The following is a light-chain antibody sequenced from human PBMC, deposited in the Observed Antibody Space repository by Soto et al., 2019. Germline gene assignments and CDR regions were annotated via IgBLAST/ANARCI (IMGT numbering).Light chain of an antibody. V-gene: IGKV3-15*01. J-gene: IGKJ2*01. CDR3: QQGHNWPLT. Sequence: EVVLMQSPDTLSLSPGERATLSCRASESISSHYIAWYQHKPGQAPRLLIFGASTRATGVPARFTGSESGSEFTLTISGLQSEDFAVYYCQQGHNWPLTFGQGTRLEI. CDR2: GAS. CDR1: ESISSH.